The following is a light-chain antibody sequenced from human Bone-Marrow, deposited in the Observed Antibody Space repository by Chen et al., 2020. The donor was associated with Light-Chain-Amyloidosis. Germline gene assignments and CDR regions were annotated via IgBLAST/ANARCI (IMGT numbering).Light chain of an antibody. Sequence: SYELTQPPSVSVSPGQTARITCSGDDLPTKYAYWYQQKPGQAPVMVIHRDTERPSGISERFSGSSLGTKATLTISGSQAEDEADLAWQSADSSGTYGVIFGGGTKLTVL. J-gene: IGLJ2*01. CDR2: RDT. V-gene: IGLV3-25*03. CDR1: DLPTKY. CDR3: QSADSSGTYGVI.